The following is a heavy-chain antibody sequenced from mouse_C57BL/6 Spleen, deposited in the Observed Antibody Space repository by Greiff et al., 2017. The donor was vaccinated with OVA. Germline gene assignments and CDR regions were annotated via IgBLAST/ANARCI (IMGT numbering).Heavy chain of an antibody. CDR1: GYSITSGYY. J-gene: IGHJ2*01. Sequence: VQLKESGPGLVKPSQSLSLTCSVTGYSITSGYYWNWIRQFPGNKLEWMGYISYDGSNNYNPSLKNRISITRDTSKNQFFLKLNSVTTEDTATYYCAREGGNYGSSSFSYFDYWGQGTTLTVSS. D-gene: IGHD1-1*01. V-gene: IGHV3-6*01. CDR3: AREGGNYGSSSFSYFDY. CDR2: ISYDGSN.